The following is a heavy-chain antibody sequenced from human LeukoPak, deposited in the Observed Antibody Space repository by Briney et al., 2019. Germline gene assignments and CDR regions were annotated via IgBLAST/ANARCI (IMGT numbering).Heavy chain of an antibody. CDR3: ARDWRFSSGDPCSDI. J-gene: IGHJ4*02. CDR2: IHYSGRA. D-gene: IGHD2-15*01. CDR1: GVSFNGGSVSNF. V-gene: IGHV4-61*01. Sequence: SETLSLTCAVSGVSFNGGSVSNFRSWFRQSLGKALEWIGYIHYSGRADYNPALRSRVTMSVDTSKNQFSLNLISVTAADTAVYYCARDWRFSSGDPCSDIWGQGTLVTVSS.